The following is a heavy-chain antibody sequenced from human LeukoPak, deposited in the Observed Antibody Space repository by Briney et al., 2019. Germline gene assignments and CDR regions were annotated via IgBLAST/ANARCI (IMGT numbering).Heavy chain of an antibody. J-gene: IGHJ4*02. D-gene: IGHD1-26*01. CDR3: ARDLSFGSLDF. CDR1: GFILSTHG. V-gene: IGHV3-33*01. CDR2: MWYDGSRE. Sequence: PGGSLRLSCAASGFILSTHGMHWVRQAPGKGLEWVAVMWYDGSREDYADSVKGRFTISRDMSKNTLNLQMNSLRVEDTAMFYCARDLSFGSLDFRGQGTLVTVSS.